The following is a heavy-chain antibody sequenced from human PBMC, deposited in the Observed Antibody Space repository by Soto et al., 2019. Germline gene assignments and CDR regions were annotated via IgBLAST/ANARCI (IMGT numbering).Heavy chain of an antibody. CDR3: SRAFDVWFDS. V-gene: IGHV6-1*01. CDR1: GDSVSSNRVT. Sequence: QVQLQQSGPGLVKPSQTLSLTCDISGDSVSSNRVTWNWIRQSPWRGLECLGRTYYRSKWSNDSAVSVKSRITINPDTSKNQFSLQLNSVTPEDTAFYSCSRAFDVWFDSWGQGTLVIVSS. CDR2: TYYRSKWSN. D-gene: IGHD3-10*01. J-gene: IGHJ5*01.